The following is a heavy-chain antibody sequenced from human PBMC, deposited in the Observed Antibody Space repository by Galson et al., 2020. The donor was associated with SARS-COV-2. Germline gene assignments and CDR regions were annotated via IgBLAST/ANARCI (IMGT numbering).Heavy chain of an antibody. D-gene: IGHD6-19*01. CDR1: GYTLSSYY. J-gene: IGHJ4*02. V-gene: IGHV1-46*03. CDR3: ARGRVGGGY. CDR2: INPSGGSA. Sequence: ASVKVSCKASGYTLSSYYMHWVRQAPGQGLEWMGIINPSGGSASYSHKFQGRITMTRDTSTSTVYMALNSLTSDDTAVYYCARGRVGGGYWGQGTLVIVSS.